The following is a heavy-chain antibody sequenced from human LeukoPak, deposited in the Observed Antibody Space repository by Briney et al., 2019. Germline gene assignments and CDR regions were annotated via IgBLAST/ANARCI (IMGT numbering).Heavy chain of an antibody. CDR1: GGTFSSYA. CDR2: IIPIFGTA. D-gene: IGHD3-22*01. CDR3: AGGTNYYDSSGYYYPYYYGMDV. Sequence: ASVKVSCKASGGTFSSYAISWVRQAPGQGFEWMGGIIPIFGTANYAQKFQGRVTITADESTSTAYMELSSLRSEDTAVYYCAGGTNYYDSSGYYYPYYYGMDVWGQGTTVTVSS. V-gene: IGHV1-69*13. J-gene: IGHJ6*02.